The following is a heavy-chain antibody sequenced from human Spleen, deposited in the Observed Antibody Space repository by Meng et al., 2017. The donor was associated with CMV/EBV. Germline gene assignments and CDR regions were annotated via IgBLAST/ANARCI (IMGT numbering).Heavy chain of an antibody. CDR3: ASFSTVGGDFDY. D-gene: IGHD4-23*01. Sequence: SETLSLTCTVSGGSISSSSYYWGWIRQPPGKGLEWIGSIYYSGSTYYNPSLKSRVTISVDTSKNQFSLKLSSVTAADTAVYYCASFSTVGGDFDYWGQGTLVTVSS. V-gene: IGHV4-39*01. CDR1: GGSISSSSYY. CDR2: IYYSGST. J-gene: IGHJ4*02.